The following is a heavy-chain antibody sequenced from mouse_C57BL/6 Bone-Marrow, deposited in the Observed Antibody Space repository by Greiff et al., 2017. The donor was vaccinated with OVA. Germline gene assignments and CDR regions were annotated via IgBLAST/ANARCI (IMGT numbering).Heavy chain of an antibody. CDR2: IWRGGST. CDR1: GFSLTSYG. Sequence: VHLVESGPGLVQPSQCLSITCTVSGFSLTSYGVHWVRQSPGKGLEWLGVIWRGGSTDYNAAFMSRLSITKDNSKSQVFFKMNSLQADDTAIYYCATSTMVTTGYFDVWGTGTTGTVSS. CDR3: ATSTMVTTGYFDV. D-gene: IGHD2-2*01. J-gene: IGHJ1*03. V-gene: IGHV2-5*01.